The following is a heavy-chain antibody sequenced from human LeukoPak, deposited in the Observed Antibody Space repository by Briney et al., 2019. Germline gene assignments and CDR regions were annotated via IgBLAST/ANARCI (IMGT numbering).Heavy chain of an antibody. V-gene: IGHV3-21*04. J-gene: IGHJ5*02. CDR1: GFTFSSYE. Sequence: GGSLRLSCAASGFTFSSYEMNWVRQAPGKGLEWVSYISTTSTYTDYADSVRGRFTISRDNAKNLLYLQMNSLRPEDTAVYYCARDWYCSSSICYTDRNWFDPRGQGTLVTASS. D-gene: IGHD2-2*02. CDR3: ARDWYCSSSICYTDRNWFDP. CDR2: ISTTSTYT.